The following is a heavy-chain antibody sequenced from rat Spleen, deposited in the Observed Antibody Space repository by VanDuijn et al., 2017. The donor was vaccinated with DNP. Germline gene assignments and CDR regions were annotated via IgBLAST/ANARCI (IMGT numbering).Heavy chain of an antibody. J-gene: IGHJ2*01. CDR3: VRWNSGHFDY. Sequence: EVKLVETGGGLVQPGRSLKLSCVASGFTFNSYWMYWIRQAPGKGLEWVASINTDGGSTYYPDSVKGRFTISRNNAKSTLYLQMNSLRSEDMATYYCVRWNSGHFDYWGQGVMVTVSS. D-gene: IGHD4-3*01. CDR1: GFTFNSYW. V-gene: IGHV5-58*01. CDR2: INTDGGST.